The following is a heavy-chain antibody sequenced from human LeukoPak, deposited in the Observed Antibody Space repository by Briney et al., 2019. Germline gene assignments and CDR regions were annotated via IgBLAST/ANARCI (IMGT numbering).Heavy chain of an antibody. CDR3: ARYGDCSNGVCYYDY. D-gene: IGHD2-8*01. V-gene: IGHV1-2*02. CDR2: INPNGGAT. Sequence: ASVKVSCKASGYTFTGYYIHLVRQAPRQGLEYMGWINPNGGATKSVRKFQGRVTLTRDTSISTAYMELGRLRSDDTAVYYCARYGDCSNGVCYYDYWGQGTLVTVSS. CDR1: GYTFTGYY. J-gene: IGHJ4*02.